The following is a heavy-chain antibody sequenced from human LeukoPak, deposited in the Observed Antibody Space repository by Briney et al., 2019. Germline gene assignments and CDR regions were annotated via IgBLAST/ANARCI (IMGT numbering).Heavy chain of an antibody. V-gene: IGHV3-21*01. D-gene: IGHD5-18*01. Sequence: GGSLRLSCAASGFTFGAHWMSWVRQAPGKGLEWVATISSSGGYIYYADSVKGRFTISRDTVQNSLFLQLNSLRVEDTAVYNCARLRDTVTSASDYWGQGTLVTVSS. CDR3: ARLRDTVTSASDY. CDR1: GFTFGAHW. CDR2: ISSSGGYI. J-gene: IGHJ4*02.